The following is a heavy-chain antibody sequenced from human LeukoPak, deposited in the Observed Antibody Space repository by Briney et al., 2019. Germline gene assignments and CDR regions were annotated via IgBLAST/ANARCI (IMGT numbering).Heavy chain of an antibody. CDR1: GGSISSGDYY. D-gene: IGHD2-2*02. CDR3: ARGRGYCSSTSCYTVFDY. V-gene: IGHV4-30-4*08. Sequence: SQTLSLTCTVSGGSISSGDYYWSWIRQPPGKGLEWIGYIYYSGSTYYNPSLKSRVTISVDTSKYQFSLKLSSVTAADTAVYYCARGRGYCSSTSCYTVFDYWGQGTLVTVSS. J-gene: IGHJ4*02. CDR2: IYYSGST.